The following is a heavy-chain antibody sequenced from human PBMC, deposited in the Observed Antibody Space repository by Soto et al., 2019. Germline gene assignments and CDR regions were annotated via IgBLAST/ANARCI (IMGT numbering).Heavy chain of an antibody. CDR2: IYYSGST. CDR1: GGSISSGDYY. V-gene: IGHV4-30-4*01. CDR3: ARDRVYYYILTGYNHYGMDV. Sequence: SETVSLTCTVSGGSISSGDYYWSWIRQPPGKGLEWIGYIYYSGSTYYNPSLKSRVTISVDTSKNQFSLKLSSVTAADTAVYYCARDRVYYYILTGYNHYGMDVPRQGTTV. J-gene: IGHJ6*01. D-gene: IGHD3-9*01.